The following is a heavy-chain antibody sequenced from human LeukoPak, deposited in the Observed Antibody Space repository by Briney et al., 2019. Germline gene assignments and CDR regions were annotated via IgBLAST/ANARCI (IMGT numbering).Heavy chain of an antibody. V-gene: IGHV3-53*01. J-gene: IGHJ6*03. CDR1: GFAVSSNY. CDR3: APTMVRGVIYEYYYYMDV. Sequence: PGGSLRLSCAASGFAVSSNYMSWVRQAPGKGLGWVSVIYSGGSTYYADSVKGRFTISRDNSKNTLYLQMNSLRAEDTAVYYCAPTMVRGVIYEYYYYMDVWGKGTTVTVSS. D-gene: IGHD3-10*01. CDR2: IYSGGST.